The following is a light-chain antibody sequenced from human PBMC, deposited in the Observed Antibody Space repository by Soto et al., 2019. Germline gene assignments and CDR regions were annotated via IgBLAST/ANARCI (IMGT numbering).Light chain of an antibody. V-gene: IGLV2-8*01. J-gene: IGLJ3*02. Sequence: QSALTQPPSSSGSPGQSVTISCTGTSSDICAYNYVSWFQQHPGEAPKLIISEVNKRPSGVPDRFSGSKSGNTASLTVSGIQAEDEADYYCTSSGGMDNLVFGGGTQLTVL. CDR1: SSDICAYNY. CDR2: EVN. CDR3: TSSGGMDNLV.